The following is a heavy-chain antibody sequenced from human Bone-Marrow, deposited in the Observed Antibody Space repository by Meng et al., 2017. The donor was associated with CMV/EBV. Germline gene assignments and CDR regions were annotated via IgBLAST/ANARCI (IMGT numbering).Heavy chain of an antibody. Sequence: ASVKVSCKASGYTFTSYDINWVRQATGQGLEWMGWMNPNSGNAGYAQKFQGRVTMTRNTSISTAYMELNSLRAEDTAVYYCARAAADYYYYYGMDVWGQGTTVTVSS. CDR2: MNPNSGNA. J-gene: IGHJ6*02. CDR3: ARAAADYYYYYGMDV. V-gene: IGHV1-8*01. D-gene: IGHD6-13*01. CDR1: GYTFTSYD.